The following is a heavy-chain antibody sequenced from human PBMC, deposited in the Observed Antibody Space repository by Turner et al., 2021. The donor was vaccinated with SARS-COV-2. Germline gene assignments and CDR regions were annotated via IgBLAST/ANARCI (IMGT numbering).Heavy chain of an antibody. J-gene: IGHJ4*02. CDR1: GFTFSRYG. CDR3: AKGSYYDILTGYYGLDY. Sequence: CAASGFTFSRYGMNWVRQAPGKGLEWVAGISYDGSNKYYADSVKGRFTISRDNSKNTLYLQMNSLRAEDTAVYYCAKGSYYDILTGYYGLDYWGQGTLVTVSS. CDR2: ISYDGSNK. V-gene: IGHV3-30*18. D-gene: IGHD3-9*01.